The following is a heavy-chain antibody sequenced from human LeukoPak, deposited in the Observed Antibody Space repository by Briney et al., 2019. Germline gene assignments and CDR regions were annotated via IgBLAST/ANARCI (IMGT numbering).Heavy chain of an antibody. Sequence: GGSLRLSCAASGFTFSSYAMSWVRQAPGKGLEWVSAISGSGGSTYYADSVNGRFTISRDNSKNTLYLQMNSLRAEDTAVYYCAASMGVVVVAATSFDYWGQGTLVTVSS. D-gene: IGHD2-15*01. CDR1: GFTFSSYA. J-gene: IGHJ4*02. CDR2: ISGSGGST. CDR3: AASMGVVVVAATSFDY. V-gene: IGHV3-23*01.